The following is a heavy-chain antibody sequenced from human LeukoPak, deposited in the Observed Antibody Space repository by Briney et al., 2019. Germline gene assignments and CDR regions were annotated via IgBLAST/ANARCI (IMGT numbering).Heavy chain of an antibody. Sequence: VKVSCKASGGTFSSYAISWVRQAPGQGLEWMGGIIPIFGTANYAQKFQGRVTITADESTSTAYMELSSLRSEDTAVYYCARELGPRYYMDVWGKGTTVTVSS. V-gene: IGHV1-69*01. D-gene: IGHD1-26*01. J-gene: IGHJ6*03. CDR3: ARELGPRYYMDV. CDR1: GGTFSSYA. CDR2: IIPIFGTA.